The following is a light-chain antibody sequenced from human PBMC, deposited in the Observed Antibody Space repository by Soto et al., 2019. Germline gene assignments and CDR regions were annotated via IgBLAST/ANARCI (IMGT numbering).Light chain of an antibody. CDR1: QNIGQT. CDR2: AAS. J-gene: IGKJ2*01. CDR3: QQSYSLPYT. Sequence: DIQMTQLPSSLSASIGDRVTITCRASQNIGQTLNWYQKRPGKAPHVLIYAASSLQSGVPSRFSGSVSGTDFTLTINSLQPEDFATYFCQQSYSLPYTFGQGTKL. V-gene: IGKV1-39*01.